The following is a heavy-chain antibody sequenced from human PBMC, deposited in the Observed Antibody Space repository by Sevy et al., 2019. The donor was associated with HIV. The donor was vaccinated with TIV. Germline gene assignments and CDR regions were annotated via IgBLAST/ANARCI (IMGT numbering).Heavy chain of an antibody. D-gene: IGHD3-16*02. CDR2: IKQDGTDK. V-gene: IGHV3-7*01. CDR1: GFTIATYW. J-gene: IGHJ4*02. CDR3: ARALADWGSFHYSS. Sequence: GGSLRLSCAASGFTIATYWMTWVRQAPGKGLEWVAYIKQDGTDKYYVDSVKGRFTISRDNARNSLYLHMSSLRAEDTAVYFCARALADWGSFHYSSWGRGTLVTVSS.